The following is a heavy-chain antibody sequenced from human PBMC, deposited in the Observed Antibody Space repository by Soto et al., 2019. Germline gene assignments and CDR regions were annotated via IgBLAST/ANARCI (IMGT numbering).Heavy chain of an antibody. Sequence: ASVKVSCKVSGYTLTELSMHWVRQAPGKGLEWMGGFDPEDGETIYAQKFQGRVTMTEDTSTDTAYMELSSLRSEDTAVYYCATDSPGYCSGGSCGDAFDIWGQGTMVTVSS. CDR1: GYTLTELS. CDR3: ATDSPGYCSGGSCGDAFDI. J-gene: IGHJ3*02. CDR2: FDPEDGET. V-gene: IGHV1-24*01. D-gene: IGHD2-15*01.